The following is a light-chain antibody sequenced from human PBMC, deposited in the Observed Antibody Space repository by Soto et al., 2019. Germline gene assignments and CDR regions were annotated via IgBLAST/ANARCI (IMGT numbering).Light chain of an antibody. J-gene: IGLJ1*01. CDR3: SSYTSSSNYV. V-gene: IGLV2-14*01. CDR2: DVS. CDR1: SSDVGGYNY. Sequence: QSGLTQPASVSGSPGQSITISCTGTSSDVGGYNYVSWYQQHPGKAPKLMIYDVSNRPSGVSNRFSGSKSGNTASLTISGLQAEDEADYYCSSYTSSSNYVFGTGTKVTVL.